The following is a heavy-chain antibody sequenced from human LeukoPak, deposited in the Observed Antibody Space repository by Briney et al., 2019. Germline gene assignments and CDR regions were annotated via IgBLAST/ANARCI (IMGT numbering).Heavy chain of an antibody. CDR2: LSSRSRYI. CDR3: ARAGGITMVRGVIPGDYYYYYMDV. Sequence: GGSLRLSCAASGFTFSNYAMTWVRQAPGKGLEWVSSLSSRSRYIYYADSLKGRFTISRDNAKNSLYLQMNSLRAEDTAVYYCARAGGITMVRGVIPGDYYYYYMDVWGKGTTVTISS. CDR1: GFTFSNYA. V-gene: IGHV3-21*01. D-gene: IGHD3-10*01. J-gene: IGHJ6*03.